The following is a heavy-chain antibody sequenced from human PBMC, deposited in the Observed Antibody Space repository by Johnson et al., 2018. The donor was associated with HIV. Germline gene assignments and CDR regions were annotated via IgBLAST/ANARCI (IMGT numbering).Heavy chain of an antibody. V-gene: IGHV3-20*04. CDR1: GFTFDDFG. CDR3: ARESDSSGYYSDAFDI. J-gene: IGHJ3*02. Sequence: MLLVESGGGVQRPGGSLRLSCAASGFTFDDFGMGWVRQAPGKGLEWVSGINWNGGSTGYADSVKGRFTISRDNAKNSLYLQMNSLRAEDTDVYYCARESDSSGYYSDAFDIWGQGTMVTVSS. D-gene: IGHD3-22*01. CDR2: INWNGGST.